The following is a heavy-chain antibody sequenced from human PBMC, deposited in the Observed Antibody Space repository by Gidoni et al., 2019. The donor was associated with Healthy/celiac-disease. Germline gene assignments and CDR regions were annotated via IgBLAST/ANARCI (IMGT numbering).Heavy chain of an antibody. D-gene: IGHD4-17*01. CDR2: ISYEGSNK. Sequence: QVHLVESVGGVVQRRRSLILSCATSACTFSSSALQWVRQAPGKGLEWVAVISYEGSNKYYAAYVKGRFTISRDNSKNTLYLQMNILRAEDTAVYYCARDRGRWTTVTTRRSYYFDYWGQGTLVTVSS. CDR3: ARDRGRWTTVTTRRSYYFDY. V-gene: IGHV3-30-3*01. CDR1: ACTFSSSA. J-gene: IGHJ4*02.